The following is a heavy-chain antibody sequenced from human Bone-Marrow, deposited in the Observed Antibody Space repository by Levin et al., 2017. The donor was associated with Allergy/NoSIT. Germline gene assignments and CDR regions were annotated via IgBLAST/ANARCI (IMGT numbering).Heavy chain of an antibody. CDR3: AARVFDY. CDR2: ISSGGNDG. J-gene: IGHJ4*02. Sequence: GESLKISCEVSGLNFNIYGMNWVRQAPGKGLEWVALISSGGNDGFYAESVRGRFSISRDNSKNMLYLQMNNLRPGDTAVYYCAARVFDYWGQGTLVTVSS. CDR1: GLNFNIYG. V-gene: IGHV3-30*03.